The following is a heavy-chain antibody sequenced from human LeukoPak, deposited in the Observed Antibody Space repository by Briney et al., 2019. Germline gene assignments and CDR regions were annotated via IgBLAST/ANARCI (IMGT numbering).Heavy chain of an antibody. V-gene: IGHV1-46*01. J-gene: IGHJ4*02. D-gene: IGHD2-2*01. CDR1: GYTFTSYY. CDR2: INPSGGST. CDR3: ARDLCSSTSCYLEVDY. Sequence: ASVKVSCKASGYTFTSYYMHWVRQAPGQGLGWMGIINPSGGSTSYAQKFQGRVTMTRDTSTSTVYMELSSLRSEDTAVYYCARDLCSSTSCYLEVDYWGQGTLVTVSS.